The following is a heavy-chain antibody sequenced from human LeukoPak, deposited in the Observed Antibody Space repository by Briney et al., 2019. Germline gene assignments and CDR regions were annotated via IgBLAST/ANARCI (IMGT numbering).Heavy chain of an antibody. D-gene: IGHD5-18*01. Sequence: KPSETLSLTCTVSGGSISSSSYYWGWIRQPPGKGLEWIGSIYYSGSTYYNPSLTSRVTISVDTSKNQFSLKLSSVTAADTAVYYCARRPGRDTAMARGSFDYWGQGTPVTVSS. CDR1: GGSISSSSYY. CDR2: IYYSGST. CDR3: ARRPGRDTAMARGSFDY. V-gene: IGHV4-39*01. J-gene: IGHJ4*02.